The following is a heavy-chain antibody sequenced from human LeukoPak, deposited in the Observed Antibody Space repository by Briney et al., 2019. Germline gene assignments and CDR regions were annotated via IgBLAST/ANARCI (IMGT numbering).Heavy chain of an antibody. V-gene: IGHV3-53*01. CDR2: IYSGGST. CDR3: ARHGAAVYLFDY. D-gene: IGHD6-13*01. Sequence: GGSLRLSCAASGFTVSSNYMSWVRQAPGKGLEWVSVIYSGGSTYYADSVKGRFTISRDNSKNTLYLQMNSLRAEDTAVYYCARHGAAVYLFDYWGQGTLVTVSS. CDR1: GFTVSSNY. J-gene: IGHJ4*02.